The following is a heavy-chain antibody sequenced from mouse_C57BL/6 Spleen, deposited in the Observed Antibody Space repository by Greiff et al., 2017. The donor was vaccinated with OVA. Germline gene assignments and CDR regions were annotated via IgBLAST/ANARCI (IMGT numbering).Heavy chain of an antibody. CDR3: AIDGYYEGAMDY. D-gene: IGHD2-3*01. V-gene: IGHV1-61*01. CDR2: IYPSDSET. CDR1: GYTFTSYW. Sequence: VQLQQPGAELVRPGSSVKLSCKASGYTFTSYWMDWVKQRPGQGLEWIGNIYPSDSETHYNQKFKDKATLTVDKSSSTAYMQLSSLTSEDSAVYYCAIDGYYEGAMDYWGQGTSVTVSS. J-gene: IGHJ4*01.